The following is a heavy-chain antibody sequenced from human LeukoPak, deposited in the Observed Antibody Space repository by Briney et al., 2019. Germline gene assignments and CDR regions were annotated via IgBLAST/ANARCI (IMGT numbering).Heavy chain of an antibody. CDR1: GYTFTSYH. J-gene: IGHJ4*02. CDR3: ARTTSLTASGYDY. Sequence: ASVKVSCKTSGYTFTSYHINWVRQATGQGLEWMGWMNPNSGDRGYAQKLQGRLSITRDTSISTVYMELSSLRSEDTAVYFCARTTSLTASGYDYWGQGTLVTVSS. D-gene: IGHD6-25*01. V-gene: IGHV1-8*03. CDR2: MNPNSGDR.